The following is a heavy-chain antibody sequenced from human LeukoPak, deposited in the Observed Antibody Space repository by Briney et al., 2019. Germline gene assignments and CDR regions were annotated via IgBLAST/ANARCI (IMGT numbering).Heavy chain of an antibody. Sequence: HPGGSLRLFCGACGFIFSSYAMRWVRQAPGKGLEWVSAISGSGGSTYYADSVKGRFTISRDNSKNTLYLQMNSLKTEDTAVYYCTSDSSSWLWGQGTLVTVSS. CDR2: ISGSGGST. V-gene: IGHV3-23*01. D-gene: IGHD6-13*01. CDR1: GFIFSSYA. CDR3: TSDSSSWL. J-gene: IGHJ4*02.